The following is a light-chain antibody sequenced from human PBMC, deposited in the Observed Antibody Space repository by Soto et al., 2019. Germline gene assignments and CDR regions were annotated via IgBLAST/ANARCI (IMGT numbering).Light chain of an antibody. Sequence: QSVLTQPPSVSEAPGQRVTISCSGSSSNIENNAVNWYQQLPGKAPKLLIYYDDLLPSGVSDRFSGSKSGASASLAISGLQSEDEANYHCAAWDDSLNGPVFGGGTKLTVL. CDR1: SSNIENNA. J-gene: IGLJ2*01. V-gene: IGLV1-36*01. CDR3: AAWDDSLNGPV. CDR2: YDD.